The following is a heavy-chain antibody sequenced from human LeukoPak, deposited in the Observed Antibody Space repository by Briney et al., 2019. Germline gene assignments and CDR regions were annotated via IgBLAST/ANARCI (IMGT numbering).Heavy chain of an antibody. V-gene: IGHV4-34*01. CDR2: INHSGST. CDR3: VCGTPQFETGAYLITGGYPPRFDY. J-gene: IGHJ4*02. Sequence: SETLSLTCAVYGGSFSGYYWSWIRQPPGKGLEWIGEINHSGSTNYNPSLKSRVTISVDTSKNQFSLKLSSVTAADTAVYYCVCGTPQFETGAYLITGGYPPRFDYWGQGTLVTVSS. CDR1: GGSFSGYY. D-gene: IGHD3-22*01.